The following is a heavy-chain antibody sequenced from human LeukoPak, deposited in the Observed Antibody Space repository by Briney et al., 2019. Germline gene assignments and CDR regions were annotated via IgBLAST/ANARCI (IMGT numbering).Heavy chain of an antibody. D-gene: IGHD6-19*01. Sequence: GGSLRLSCAASGFTFSAYARSWVRQAPGKGPGWVSAISGSAGTIYYADSMKGRFTVSTDNTKNTLYRQMNSLRAEDSPIYCCARGSSYSSGYYGDYRGQGTLATVS. CDR2: ISGSAGTI. J-gene: IGHJ4*02. CDR3: ARGSSYSSGYYGDY. CDR1: GFTFSAYA. V-gene: IGHV3-23*01.